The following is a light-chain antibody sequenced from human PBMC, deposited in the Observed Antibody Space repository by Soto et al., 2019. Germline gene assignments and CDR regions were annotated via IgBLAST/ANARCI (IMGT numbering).Light chain of an antibody. CDR1: SSNIGNNY. J-gene: IGLJ3*02. Sequence: QSVLTQPPSLSAAPGQPVTISCSGGSSNIGNNYVSWYQQVAGTTPKLLLFDNNKRPSGIPDRFSGSKSGTSATLGIAGLQTGDAADYYCATWDSSLSAWLFGGGTQLTVL. CDR3: ATWDSSLSAWL. CDR2: DNN. V-gene: IGLV1-51*01.